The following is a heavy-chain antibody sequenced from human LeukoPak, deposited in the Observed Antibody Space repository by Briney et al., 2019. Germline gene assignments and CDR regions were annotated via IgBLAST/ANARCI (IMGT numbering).Heavy chain of an antibody. CDR2: ISGSGDST. J-gene: IGHJ4*02. D-gene: IGHD6-13*01. CDR3: AKPGYAGYSTSWYPIDY. CDR1: GFTFSSYA. V-gene: IGHV3-23*01. Sequence: GGSLRLSCAVSGFTFSSYAMNWVRQAPGKGLEWVSSISGSGDSTYYADSVKGRFTISRDNSKNTLYLQINSLRPEDTAIYYCAKPGYAGYSTSWYPIDYWGQGTLDTVSS.